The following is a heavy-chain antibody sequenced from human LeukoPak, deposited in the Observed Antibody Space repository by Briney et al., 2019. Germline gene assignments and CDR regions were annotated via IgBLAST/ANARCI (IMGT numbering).Heavy chain of an antibody. Sequence: PSETLSLTCSVSGDSISSSSYYWGWIRQPPGEGLEWIANIYYGGTTYYNPSLKSRVTISVDTSKNQFSLKLRSVTATDTAVYYCARHQRPGTLLPAAGRIDYWGQGTLVTVSS. D-gene: IGHD6-13*01. J-gene: IGHJ4*02. CDR2: IYYGGTT. CDR3: ARHQRPGTLLPAAGRIDY. CDR1: GDSISSSSYY. V-gene: IGHV4-39*01.